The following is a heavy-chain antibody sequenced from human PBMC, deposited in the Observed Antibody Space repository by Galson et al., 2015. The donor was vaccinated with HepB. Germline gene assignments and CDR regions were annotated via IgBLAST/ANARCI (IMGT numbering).Heavy chain of an antibody. D-gene: IGHD7-27*01. J-gene: IGHJ4*02. V-gene: IGHV3-9*01. CDR2: ISWNSGGI. CDR1: GFTFDDYA. Sequence: PRLSCAASGFTFDDYAMHWVRQVPGKGLAWVSGISWNSGGIGYADSVKGRFTISRDNAKNSLFLQMNSLRIEDTALYYCATASMGNAIFDYWGQGTLVTVSS. CDR3: ATASMGNAIFDY.